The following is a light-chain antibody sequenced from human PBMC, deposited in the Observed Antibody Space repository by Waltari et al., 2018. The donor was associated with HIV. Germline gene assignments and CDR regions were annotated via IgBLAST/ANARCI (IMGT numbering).Light chain of an antibody. J-gene: IGKJ2*01. CDR3: QQLSSYPFA. Sequence: DIQLTQSPSFLSAAVGDSVTVTCRASQGINNYLAWYRQKPGKVPELLVYAASTLQTGVPSRFSGSGSGTEFTLTINSLQPEDFATYYCQQLSSYPFAFGQGTKVDI. CDR1: QGINNY. CDR2: AAS. V-gene: IGKV1-9*01.